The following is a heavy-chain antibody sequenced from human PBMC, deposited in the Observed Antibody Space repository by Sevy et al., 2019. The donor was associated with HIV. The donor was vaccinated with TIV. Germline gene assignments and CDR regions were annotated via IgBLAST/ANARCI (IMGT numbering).Heavy chain of an antibody. CDR3: TTVFSSSGSGYYYYYYMDV. Sequence: GGSLRLSCVASGFTFSNAWMSWVRQAPGKGLEWVGRIKSKTDGGTTDYAAPVKGRFTISRDDSKNTLYLQMNSLKTEDTAVYYCTTVFSSSGSGYYYYYYMDVWGKGTTVTVSS. CDR2: IKSKTDGGTT. D-gene: IGHD6-13*01. V-gene: IGHV3-15*01. CDR1: GFTFSNAW. J-gene: IGHJ6*03.